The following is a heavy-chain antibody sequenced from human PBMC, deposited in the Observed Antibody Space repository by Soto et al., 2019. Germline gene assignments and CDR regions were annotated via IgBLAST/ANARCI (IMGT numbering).Heavy chain of an antibody. CDR2: INHSGST. J-gene: IGHJ4*02. CDR3: ARGRRIAARPYDY. V-gene: IGHV4-34*01. CDR1: GGSFSGYS. D-gene: IGHD6-6*01. Sequence: SETRSLTCAVYGGSFSGYSWSWIRQPPGKGLEWIGEINHSGSTNYNPSLKSRVTISVDTSKNQFSLKLSSVTAADTAVYYCARGRRIAARPYDYWGQGTLVTVSS.